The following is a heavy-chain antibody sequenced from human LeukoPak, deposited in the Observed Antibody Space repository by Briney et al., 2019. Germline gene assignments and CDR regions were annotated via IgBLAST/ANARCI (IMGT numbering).Heavy chain of an antibody. D-gene: IGHD2-2*01. J-gene: IGHJ5*02. CDR2: IIPLLTRP. CDR3: ATVPKTGMPAIT. CDR1: GGSINNYG. Sequence: ASVKVSCKTSGGSINNYGINWVRQAPGQGLEWMGMIIPLLTRPKYAKKFQGRVTITADESADTAYMEVSRLTSEDMAVFFCATVPKTGMPAITWGPGTLVSVSS. V-gene: IGHV1-69*13.